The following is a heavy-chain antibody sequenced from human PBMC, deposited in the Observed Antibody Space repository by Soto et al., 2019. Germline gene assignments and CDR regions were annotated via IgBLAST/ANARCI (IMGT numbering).Heavy chain of an antibody. D-gene: IGHD1-26*01. CDR1: EFTVSSNY. CDR3: DGGRSDYYYGMDV. J-gene: IGHJ6*02. CDR2: IYSGGST. Sequence: PGGSLRLSCAASEFTVSSNYMSWVRQAAGKGLEWVSVIYSGGSTYYADSVKGRFTISRDNSKNTLYLQMNSLRAEDTAVYYCDGGRSDYYYGMDVWGQGTTVTVSS. V-gene: IGHV3-53*01.